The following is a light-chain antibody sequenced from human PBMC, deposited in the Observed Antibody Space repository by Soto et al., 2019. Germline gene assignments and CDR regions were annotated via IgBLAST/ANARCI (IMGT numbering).Light chain of an antibody. Sequence: DIQMTQSPSTLSASVGDRVTITCRASQSISSNLAWYQQKPGKAPNLLISKASSLESGVPSRFSGSGSGTEFILTVSSLQPDGFGSYYCQQYKGYQVTFGGWTKVEIK. CDR1: QSISSN. CDR3: QQYKGYQVT. CDR2: KAS. V-gene: IGKV1-5*03. J-gene: IGKJ4*01.